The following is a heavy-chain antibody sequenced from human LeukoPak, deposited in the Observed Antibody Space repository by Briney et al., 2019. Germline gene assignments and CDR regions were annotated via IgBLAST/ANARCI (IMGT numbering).Heavy chain of an antibody. CDR3: ARDSAFSSYSY. J-gene: IGHJ4*02. D-gene: IGHD2-15*01. Sequence: GGSLRLSCTASGFTVRSSYMSWVRQAPGKGLEWVSIIYSDGSTYYAASVKGRFTISRDDSKNTLLLQMDSLRAEDTAIYYCARDSAFSSYSYWGQGALVTVSS. V-gene: IGHV3-53*01. CDR2: IYSDGST. CDR1: GFTVRSSY.